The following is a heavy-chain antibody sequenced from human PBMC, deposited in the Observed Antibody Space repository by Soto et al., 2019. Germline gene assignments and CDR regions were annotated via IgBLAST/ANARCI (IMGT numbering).Heavy chain of an antibody. Sequence: QVQLVQSGAEVKKSGASVKVSCKASGYTFTSHDINWVRQATGQGLEWMGWMNPNSGNTGYAQKFQGRVTMTRNTSISTAYMELSSLRSEDTAVYYCSRWDYGDYARFDYWGQGTLVTVSS. D-gene: IGHD4-17*01. V-gene: IGHV1-8*01. J-gene: IGHJ4*02. CDR2: MNPNSGNT. CDR1: GYTFTSHD. CDR3: SRWDYGDYARFDY.